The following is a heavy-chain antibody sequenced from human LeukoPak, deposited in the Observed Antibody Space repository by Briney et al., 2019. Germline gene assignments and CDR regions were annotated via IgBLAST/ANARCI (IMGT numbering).Heavy chain of an antibody. CDR3: AKGPASISWYEMVA. CDR1: GFTFSSYA. CDR2: ISGSGGST. V-gene: IGHV3-23*01. Sequence: GGSLRLSCAASGFTFSSYAMSWVRQAPGKGLEWVSAISGSGGSTYYADSVKGRFTISRDNSKNTLYLQMNSLRAEDTAVYYCAKGPASISWYEMVAWGQGTLVTVSS. J-gene: IGHJ5*02. D-gene: IGHD6-13*01.